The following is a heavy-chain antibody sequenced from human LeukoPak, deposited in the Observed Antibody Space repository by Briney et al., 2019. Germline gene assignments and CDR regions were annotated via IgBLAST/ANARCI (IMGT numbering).Heavy chain of an antibody. CDR3: ARMWGSSWSYFDY. V-gene: IGHV3-7*01. CDR2: IKQDGSEK. Sequence: PGGSLRLSCAASGFTFSSYWMSWVRQAPGKGLEWVANIKQDGSEKYYVDSVKGRFTISRDNAKNSLYLQMNSLRAEDTAVYFCARMWGSSWSYFDYWGQGTLVTVSS. J-gene: IGHJ4*02. CDR1: GFTFSSYW. D-gene: IGHD6-13*01.